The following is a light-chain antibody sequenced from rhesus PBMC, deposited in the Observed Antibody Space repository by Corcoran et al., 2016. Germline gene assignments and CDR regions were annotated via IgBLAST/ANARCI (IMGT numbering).Light chain of an antibody. Sequence: DIVMTQTPPSLPVTPGEPASISCRSSQSRLHSDGRTYLYWYLQKPGPPQRRLIYRVSKRFSGLPDRFSGRGSGTDFTLTISRVEAGDVGFFYCMPALPTPLTFGPGTKLDIK. J-gene: IGKJ3*01. CDR3: MPALPTPLT. V-gene: IGKV2-70*01. CDR2: RVS. CDR1: QSRLHSDGRTY.